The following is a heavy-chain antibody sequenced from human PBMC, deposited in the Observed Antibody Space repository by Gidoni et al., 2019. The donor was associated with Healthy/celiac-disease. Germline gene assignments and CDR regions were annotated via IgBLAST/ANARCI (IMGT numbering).Heavy chain of an antibody. D-gene: IGHD3-22*01. CDR3: AKGPVLTKGAFDI. CDR2: ISGSGGST. Sequence: EVQLVESGGGLVQPGGSLRLSCAASGFPFSSYAMSWVRQAPGKGLAWGSAISGSGGSTYYADSVKGRSTISRDNSKNALYLQMNSLRAEDTAVYYCAKGPVLTKGAFDIWGQGTMVTVSS. V-gene: IGHV3-23*04. CDR1: GFPFSSYA. J-gene: IGHJ3*02.